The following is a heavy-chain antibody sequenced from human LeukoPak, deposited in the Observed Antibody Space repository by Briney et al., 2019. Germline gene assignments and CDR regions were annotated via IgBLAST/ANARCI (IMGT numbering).Heavy chain of an antibody. J-gene: IGHJ4*02. CDR1: GGSISGYY. Sequence: SETLSLTCTVPGGSISGYYWSWISQPAGKGLEWIGRIYTSGSTNYNPSLKSRVTMSVDTSKNQFSLKLSSVTAADTAVYYCAIDFPGELFVDYWGQGTLATVS. CDR2: IYTSGST. V-gene: IGHV4-4*07. CDR3: AIDFPGELFVDY. D-gene: IGHD2-21*01.